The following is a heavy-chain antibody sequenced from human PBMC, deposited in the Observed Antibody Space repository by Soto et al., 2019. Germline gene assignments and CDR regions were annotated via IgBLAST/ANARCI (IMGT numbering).Heavy chain of an antibody. J-gene: IGHJ5*01. Sequence: PGGSLRLSCPSSGFTFRSYAMTWVRQAPGRGLEGVSGITASGGRTFYADSVKGRFTISRDNSRSTLYLQMNSLRAEDTAIYYCAKDTRYADYVRWFDSWGQGTLVTVSS. V-gene: IGHV3-23*01. D-gene: IGHD4-17*01. CDR1: GFTFRSYA. CDR2: ITASGGRT. CDR3: AKDTRYADYVRWFDS.